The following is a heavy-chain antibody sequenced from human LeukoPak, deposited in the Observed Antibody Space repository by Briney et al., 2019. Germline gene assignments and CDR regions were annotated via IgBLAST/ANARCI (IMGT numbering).Heavy chain of an antibody. CDR3: ARGGLGGYVWGSYRYSNYFDY. J-gene: IGHJ4*02. CDR1: GYTFTSYA. V-gene: IGHV1-2*02. Sequence: GASVKVSCKASGYTFTSYAMNWVRQAPGQGLEWMGWINPNSGGTNYAQKFQGRVTMTRDTSISTAYMELSRLRSDDTAVYYCARGGLGGYVWGSYRYSNYFDYWGQGTLVTVSS. D-gene: IGHD3-16*02. CDR2: INPNSGGT.